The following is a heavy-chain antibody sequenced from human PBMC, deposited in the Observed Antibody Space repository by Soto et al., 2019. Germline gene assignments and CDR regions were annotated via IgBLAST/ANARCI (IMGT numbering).Heavy chain of an antibody. CDR3: ARYHDTTFDP. CDR1: GGSMNAYY. V-gene: IGHV4-59*01. CDR2: ISYSGST. J-gene: IGHJ5*02. Sequence: SETLCLTCTVSGGSMNAYYWSWIRQPPGKRLEYIGYISYSGSTNYNPSLKSRVTMSVDTSNNQFSLRLSSVTAADTAMYYCARYHDTTFDPWGQGILVTVSS.